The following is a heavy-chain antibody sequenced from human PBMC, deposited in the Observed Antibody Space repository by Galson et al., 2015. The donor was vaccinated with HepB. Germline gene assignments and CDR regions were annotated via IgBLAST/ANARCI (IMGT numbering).Heavy chain of an antibody. J-gene: IGHJ4*02. Sequence: SLRLSCAAPGFTFSNSGMHWVRQAPGKGLEWVAVVWSDGYKKYYADSVQGRFTISRDNSKNTLFLQMDSLRAEDTAVYYCAKDAYRSSYYFDFWGQGTVVTVSS. CDR1: GFTFSNSG. CDR3: AKDAYRSSYYFDF. D-gene: IGHD3-16*01. CDR2: VWSDGYKK. V-gene: IGHV3-33*06.